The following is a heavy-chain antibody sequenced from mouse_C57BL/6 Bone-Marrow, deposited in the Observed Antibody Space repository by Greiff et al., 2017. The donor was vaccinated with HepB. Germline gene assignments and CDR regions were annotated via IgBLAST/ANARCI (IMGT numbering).Heavy chain of an antibody. Sequence: EVQLVESGEGLVKPGGSLKLSCAASGFTFSSYAMSWVRQTPEKRLEWVAYISSGGDYIYYADTVKGRSTISRDNARNTLYLQMSSLKSEDTAMYYCTRLTTVVATSRYFDYWGQGTTLTVSS. CDR1: GFTFSSYA. D-gene: IGHD1-1*01. CDR2: ISSGGDYI. CDR3: TRLTTVVATSRYFDY. V-gene: IGHV5-9-1*02. J-gene: IGHJ2*01.